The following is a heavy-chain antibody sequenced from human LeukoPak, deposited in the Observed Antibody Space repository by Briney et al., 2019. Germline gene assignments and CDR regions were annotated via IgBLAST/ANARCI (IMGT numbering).Heavy chain of an antibody. CDR3: ARAGYSYGTGYYFDY. J-gene: IGHJ4*02. Sequence: SETLSLTCTVSGGSISSYYWSWIRLPPGKGLEWIGYIYYTGATYYNPSLKSRVTISLDTSKNQFSLKLSSVTAADAAVYYCARAGYSYGTGYYFDYWGQGALVTVYS. CDR2: IYYTGAT. CDR1: GGSISSYY. D-gene: IGHD5-18*01. V-gene: IGHV4-59*01.